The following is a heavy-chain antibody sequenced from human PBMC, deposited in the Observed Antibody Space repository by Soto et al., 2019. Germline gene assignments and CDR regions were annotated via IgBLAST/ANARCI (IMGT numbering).Heavy chain of an antibody. Sequence: PTETLPLTCTVSGGSLSSYYWTCIRQPTGKGLEWIGYVYYSGNTNYNPSLKSRVTISVDTSKNQFSLKLSSVTAADTAVYYCARVPGGSSSFVDYWGQGTLVTVSS. CDR2: VYYSGNT. J-gene: IGHJ4*02. V-gene: IGHV4-59*12. CDR1: GGSLSSYY. D-gene: IGHD6-6*01. CDR3: ARVPGGSSSFVDY.